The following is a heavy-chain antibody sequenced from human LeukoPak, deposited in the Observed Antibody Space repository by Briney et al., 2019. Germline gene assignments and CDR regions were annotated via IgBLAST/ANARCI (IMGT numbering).Heavy chain of an antibody. Sequence: ASVKVSCKASGYTFTGYHMHWVRQAPGQGLEWMGWINPNSGGTNYAQKFQGRVTMTRDTSISTAYMELSRLRSDDTAVYYCARDRGSGDWSPFDYWGQGTLVTVSS. V-gene: IGHV1-2*02. CDR2: INPNSGGT. CDR1: GYTFTGYH. D-gene: IGHD2-21*02. CDR3: ARDRGSGDWSPFDY. J-gene: IGHJ4*02.